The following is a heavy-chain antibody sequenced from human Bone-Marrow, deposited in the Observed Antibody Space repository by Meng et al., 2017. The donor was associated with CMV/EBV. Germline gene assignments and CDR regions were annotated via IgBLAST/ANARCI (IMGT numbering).Heavy chain of an antibody. CDR1: GFTFSSYW. V-gene: IGHV3-7*01. J-gene: IGHJ6*02. CDR2: IKQDGSEK. Sequence: GESLKISCAASGFTFSSYWMSWVRQAPGRGLEWVANIKQDGSEKYYVDSVKGRFTISRDNSKNTLYLQMNSLRAEDTAVYYCAKELRSVYYYYGMDVWGQGTTVTVSS. D-gene: IGHD4-17*01. CDR3: AKELRSVYYYYGMDV.